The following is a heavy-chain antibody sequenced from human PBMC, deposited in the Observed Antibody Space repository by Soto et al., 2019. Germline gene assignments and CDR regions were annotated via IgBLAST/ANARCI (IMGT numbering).Heavy chain of an antibody. CDR1: GFTFSSYW. Sequence: PGGSLRLSCAASGFTFSSYWMHWVRQAPGKGLVWVSRINSDGSRTSYADSVKGRFTISRDNAKNTLYLQMNSLRADDTAVYSCARGEVVATILDYGGAFDIWGQGTMVTVSS. CDR3: ARGEVVATILDYGGAFDI. V-gene: IGHV3-74*01. D-gene: IGHD5-12*01. CDR2: INSDGSRT. J-gene: IGHJ3*02.